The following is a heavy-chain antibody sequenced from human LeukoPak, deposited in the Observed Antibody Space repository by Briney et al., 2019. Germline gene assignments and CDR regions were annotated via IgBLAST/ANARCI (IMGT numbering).Heavy chain of an antibody. CDR3: AKGNGYSYGRYYFDY. CDR1: GFTSSSYA. J-gene: IGHJ4*02. D-gene: IGHD5-18*01. V-gene: IGHV3-23*01. CDR2: ITASGGNT. Sequence: PGGSLRLSCAASGFTSSSYAMGWVRQAPGEGLEWVSAITASGGNTYYADSVKGRFTISRDNSKNTLYLQVNSLRAEDTAVYYCAKGNGYSYGRYYFDYWGQGTLVTVSS.